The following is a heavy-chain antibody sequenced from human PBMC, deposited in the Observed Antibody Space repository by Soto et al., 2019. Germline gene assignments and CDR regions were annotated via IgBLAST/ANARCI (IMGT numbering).Heavy chain of an antibody. CDR2: ISSSSSYI. Sequence: GGSLRLSCAASGFTFSSYSMNWVRQAPGKGLEWVSSISSSSSYIYYADSVKGRFTISRDNAKNSLYLQMNSLRAEDTAVYYCAREWGYYDILTGYYRGLRYFDYWGQGTLVTVSS. V-gene: IGHV3-21*01. D-gene: IGHD3-9*01. CDR1: GFTFSSYS. J-gene: IGHJ4*02. CDR3: AREWGYYDILTGYYRGLRYFDY.